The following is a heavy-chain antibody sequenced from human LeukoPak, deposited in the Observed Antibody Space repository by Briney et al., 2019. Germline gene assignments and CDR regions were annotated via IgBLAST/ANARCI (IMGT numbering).Heavy chain of an antibody. D-gene: IGHD3-10*01. Sequence: ASVKVSCKASGYTFTGYYMHWVRQAPGQGLEWMGWINPNSGGTNYAQKFQGRVTMTRDTSISTAYMELSRLRSDDTAVYYCAGIDTMVRGVATQLRYWGQGTLVTVSS. V-gene: IGHV1-2*02. CDR1: GYTFTGYY. J-gene: IGHJ4*02. CDR3: AGIDTMVRGVATQLRY. CDR2: INPNSGGT.